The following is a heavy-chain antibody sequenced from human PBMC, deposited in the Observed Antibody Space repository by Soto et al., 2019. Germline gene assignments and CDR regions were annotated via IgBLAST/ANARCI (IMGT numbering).Heavy chain of an antibody. Sequence: SETLSLTCTVSGGSISSYYWSWIRQPPGKGLEWIGYIYYSGSTNYNPSLRSRVTISVDTSKNQFSLKLSSVTAADTAVYYCARGRSYDFWSGSNYGMDVWGQGTAVTVSS. J-gene: IGHJ6*02. D-gene: IGHD3-3*01. V-gene: IGHV4-59*01. CDR3: ARGRSYDFWSGSNYGMDV. CDR1: GGSISSYY. CDR2: IYYSGST.